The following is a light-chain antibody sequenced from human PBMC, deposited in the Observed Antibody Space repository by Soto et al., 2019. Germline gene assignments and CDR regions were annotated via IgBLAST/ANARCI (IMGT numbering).Light chain of an antibody. Sequence: VVTQESSFSVSPGGTVTLTCGLISGSVSTANNPNWYQQTPGQAPRTLIYSTSTRSSGVPDRFSGSILGNKAALAITGAQAYYESDYYSALFMGNGISVFGTGTKLTVL. J-gene: IGLJ1*01. CDR3: ALFMGNGISV. V-gene: IGLV8-61*01. CDR1: SGSVSTANN. CDR2: STS.